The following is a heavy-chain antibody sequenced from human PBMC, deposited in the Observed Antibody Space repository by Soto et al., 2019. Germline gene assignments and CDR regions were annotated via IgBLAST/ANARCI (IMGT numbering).Heavy chain of an antibody. J-gene: IGHJ6*02. V-gene: IGHV1-2*04. CDR1: GYTFTGYY. D-gene: IGHD3-10*01. Sequence: GASVKVSCKASGYTFTGYYMHWVRQAPGQGLEWMGWINPNSGGTNYAQKFQGWVTMTRGTSISTAYMELSRLRSDDTAVYYCARDPTMVRGVMQYYYYGMDVWGQGTTVTVSS. CDR3: ARDPTMVRGVMQYYYYGMDV. CDR2: INPNSGGT.